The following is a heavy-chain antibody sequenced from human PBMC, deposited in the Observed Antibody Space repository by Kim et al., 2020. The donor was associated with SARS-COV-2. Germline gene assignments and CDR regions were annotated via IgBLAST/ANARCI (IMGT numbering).Heavy chain of an antibody. Sequence: ASVKVSCKASGYTFTIYGISWVRQAPGQGLEWMGWISAYNGNTNYAQKLQGRVTMTTDTSTSTAYMELRSLRSDDTAVYYCARYLYYDSSGYPHYYYGMDVWGQGTTVTVSS. J-gene: IGHJ6*02. CDR3: ARYLYYDSSGYPHYYYGMDV. CDR2: ISAYNGNT. V-gene: IGHV1-18*04. CDR1: GYTFTIYG. D-gene: IGHD3-22*01.